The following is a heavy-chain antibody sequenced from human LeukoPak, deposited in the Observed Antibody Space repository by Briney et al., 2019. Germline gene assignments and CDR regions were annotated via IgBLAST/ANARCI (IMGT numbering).Heavy chain of an antibody. J-gene: IGHJ6*02. Sequence: QAGGSLRLSCAASGFTFRSYAMSWVPQAPGKGLEWVSAISNIGGSTYYAESVKGRFTVSRDNSRTPLYLQMNSPRAEDTAVYFCAKDCCAAALMDVWGQGTTVTVSS. V-gene: IGHV3-23*01. CDR2: ISNIGGST. CDR3: AKDCCAAALMDV. D-gene: IGHD6-13*01. CDR1: GFTFRSYA.